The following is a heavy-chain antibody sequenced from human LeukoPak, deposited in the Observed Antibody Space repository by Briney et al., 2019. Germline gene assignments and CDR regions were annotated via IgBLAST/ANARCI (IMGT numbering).Heavy chain of an antibody. J-gene: IGHJ6*03. Sequence: GGSLRLSCAASGFNFSSNSMHWVRQAPGKGLEWVSSISSTSNYIYYADSVKGRFTIPRDNTKNSLYLQMNSLRAEDTAVYYCARATIRVNGDGNNYYSYLDVWGKGTTVTVSS. CDR3: ARATIRVNGDGNNYYSYLDV. CDR1: GFNFSSNS. V-gene: IGHV3-21*01. D-gene: IGHD5-24*01. CDR2: ISSTSNYI.